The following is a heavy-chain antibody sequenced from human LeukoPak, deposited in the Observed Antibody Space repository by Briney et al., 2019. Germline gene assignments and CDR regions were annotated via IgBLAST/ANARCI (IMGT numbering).Heavy chain of an antibody. J-gene: IGHJ4*02. CDR1: RNTFNGNY. Sequence: ASVKVSCKSSRNTFNGNYMHWVRQTPGQGLEWMGWINPDSGGTNYAQKFQDRVTMTRDTSIGTIYMSLRRLPSDDTAIYYCAGGSGYYFFDNWGQGTLLTV. V-gene: IGHV1-2*02. CDR3: AGGSGYYFFDN. D-gene: IGHD6-25*01. CDR2: INPDSGGT.